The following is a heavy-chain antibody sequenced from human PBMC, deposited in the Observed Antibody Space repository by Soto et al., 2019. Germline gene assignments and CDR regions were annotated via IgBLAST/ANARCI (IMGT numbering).Heavy chain of an antibody. D-gene: IGHD6-19*01. J-gene: IGHJ4*02. CDR3: AAVKGPINTHSSGWNFDY. CDR1: GFTFTSSA. CDR2: IVVGSGNT. Sequence: SVKVSCKASGFTFTSSAVQWVRQARGQRLEWIGWIVVGSGNTNYAQKFQERVTITRDMSTSTAYMELSSLRSEDTAVYYCAAVKGPINTHSSGWNFDYWGQGTLVTVSS. V-gene: IGHV1-58*01.